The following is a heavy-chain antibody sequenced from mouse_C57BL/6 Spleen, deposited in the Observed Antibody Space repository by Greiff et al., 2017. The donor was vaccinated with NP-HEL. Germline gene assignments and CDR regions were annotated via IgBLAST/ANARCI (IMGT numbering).Heavy chain of an antibody. CDR2: IHPSDSDT. V-gene: IGHV1-74*01. CDR3: AWAQATRGYYARDY. J-gene: IGHJ4*01. CDR1: GYTFTSYW. Sequence: QVQLQQPGAELVKPGASVKVSCKASGYTFTSYWMHWVKQRPGQGLEWIGRIHPSDSDTNYNQKFKGKATFTVDNSSRTAYMQLSSLTSEDAAVYYCAWAQATRGYYARDYWGQGTSVTVSS. D-gene: IGHD3-2*02.